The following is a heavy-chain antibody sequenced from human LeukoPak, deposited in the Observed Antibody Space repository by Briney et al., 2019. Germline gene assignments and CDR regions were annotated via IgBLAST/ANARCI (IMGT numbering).Heavy chain of an antibody. J-gene: IGHJ4*02. CDR2: ISPNTGGT. CDR3: ARDTKTTVTTAGY. CDR1: GYTFTDYY. V-gene: IGHV1-2*02. Sequence: ASVKVSCKASGYTFTDYYMHWVRQAPGQGLEWMGWISPNTGGTNYAQKFEGRVTMTRDTPIRTAYMELSRLTSDDTAVYYCARDTKTTVTTAGYWGQGTLVTVSS. D-gene: IGHD4-17*01.